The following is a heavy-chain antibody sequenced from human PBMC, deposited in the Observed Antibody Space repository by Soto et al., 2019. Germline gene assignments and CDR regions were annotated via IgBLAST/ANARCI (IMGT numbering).Heavy chain of an antibody. V-gene: IGHV4-59*01. J-gene: IGHJ4*02. Sequence: PSETLSLTCTVSGGSISNYYWSWIRQPPGKGLEWIGYVYYSGSINYNPSLQSRVTISADTTKNQFSLKLTSVTAADTAVYYCAGSAYYYDYTGYYMHWGQGTLVTVSS. D-gene: IGHD3-22*01. CDR1: GGSISNYY. CDR2: VYYSGSI. CDR3: AGSAYYYDYTGYYMH.